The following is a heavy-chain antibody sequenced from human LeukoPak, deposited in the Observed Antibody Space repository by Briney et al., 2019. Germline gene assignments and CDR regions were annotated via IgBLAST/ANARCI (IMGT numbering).Heavy chain of an antibody. CDR2: IYFSGNT. V-gene: IGHV4-39*01. CDR3: ARQYGCNLWFFDY. J-gene: IGHJ4*02. CDR1: GGSISSSYYY. Sequence: PSETLSLTCTVSGGSISSSYYYWGWIRQPPGKELEWIGSIYFSGNTYYNPSLKSRVTISVDTSKNQFSLKLNSVTAADTAVYYCARQYGCNLWFFDYWGQGTLVTVSS. D-gene: IGHD5-24*01.